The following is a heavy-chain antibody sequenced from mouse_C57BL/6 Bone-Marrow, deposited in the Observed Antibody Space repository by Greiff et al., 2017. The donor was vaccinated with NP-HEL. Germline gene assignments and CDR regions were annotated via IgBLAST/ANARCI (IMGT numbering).Heavy chain of an antibody. CDR1: GYTFTSYW. D-gene: IGHD3-2*02. Sequence: QVQLQQPGAELVKPGASVKLSCKASGYTFTSYWMHWVKQRPGQGLEWIGMIHPNSGSTNYNEKFKSKATLTVDKSSSTAYMQLSSLTSEDSAVDYCATQLGAAQALYAMDDWGQGTSVTVSS. V-gene: IGHV1-64*01. CDR2: IHPNSGST. CDR3: ATQLGAAQALYAMDD. J-gene: IGHJ4*01.